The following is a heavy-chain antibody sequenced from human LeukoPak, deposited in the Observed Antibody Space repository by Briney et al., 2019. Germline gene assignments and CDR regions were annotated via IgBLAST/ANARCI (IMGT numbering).Heavy chain of an antibody. J-gene: IGHJ4*02. V-gene: IGHV1-69*13. CDR1: GGTFSSYA. CDR3: AGVYDSSGYYYYFDY. D-gene: IGHD3-22*01. Sequence: ASVKVSCKASGGTFSSYAISWVRQAPGQGLEWMRGIIPIFGTANYAQKFQGRVTITADESTSTAYMELSSLRSEDTAVYYCAGVYDSSGYYYYFDYWGQGTLVTVSS. CDR2: IIPIFGTA.